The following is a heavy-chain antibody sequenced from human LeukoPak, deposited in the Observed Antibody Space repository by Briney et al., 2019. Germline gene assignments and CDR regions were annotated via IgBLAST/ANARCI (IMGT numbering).Heavy chain of an antibody. CDR2: LYYSGST. Sequence: SETLSLTCSVSGGSISSNNYYWGWIRQPPGKGLEWIGSLYYSGSTYYNPSLKSRVTISIDTSKNQFSLKLSSVTAADTAVYYCAREEDYCSGGSCFVRFDPWGQGTLVTVSS. J-gene: IGHJ5*02. CDR1: GGSISSNNYY. D-gene: IGHD2-15*01. CDR3: AREEDYCSGGSCFVRFDP. V-gene: IGHV4-39*02.